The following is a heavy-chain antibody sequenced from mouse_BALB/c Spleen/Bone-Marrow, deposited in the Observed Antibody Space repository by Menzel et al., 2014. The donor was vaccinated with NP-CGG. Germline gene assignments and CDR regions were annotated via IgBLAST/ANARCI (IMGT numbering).Heavy chain of an antibody. CDR2: ISSGGRYT. CDR1: GFTFSDYA. V-gene: IGHV5-9-3*01. CDR3: TRSGGENALDF. Sequence: EVQRVESGGGSVKPGGSLKLSCAASGFTFSDYAMSWVRLTPEKRLEWVATISSGGRYTYYIDSVKGRLTISRDNAKNTLYLQMSSLRSEDTAMFYCTRSGGENALDFWGQGTSVTVSS. J-gene: IGHJ4*01.